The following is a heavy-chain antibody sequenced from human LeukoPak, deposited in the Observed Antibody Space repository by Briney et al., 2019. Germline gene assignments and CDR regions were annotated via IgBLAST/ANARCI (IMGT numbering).Heavy chain of an antibody. V-gene: IGHV3-11*04. J-gene: IGHJ4*02. CDR3: ARGGLVGYSYGFDY. CDR1: GFTFSDYY. D-gene: IGHD5-18*01. CDR2: ISDSGTTI. Sequence: PGGSLRLPCAASGFTFSDYYMSWIRQAPGKGLEWVSYISDSGTTIYYADSVKGRFTISRDNAKNSLYLQMNSPRVEDTAVYYCARGGLVGYSYGFDYWGQGTLVTVSS.